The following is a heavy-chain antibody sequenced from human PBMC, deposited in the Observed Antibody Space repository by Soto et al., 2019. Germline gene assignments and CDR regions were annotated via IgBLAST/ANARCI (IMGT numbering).Heavy chain of an antibody. Sequence: AASVKVSCKASGGTFSSYAISWVLQAPGQGLEWMGGIIPIFGTANYAQRFQGRVTITADESTSTAYMELSSLRSEDTAVYYCARDLVDTAMVAYYYYGMDVWGQGTTVTVSS. D-gene: IGHD5-18*01. J-gene: IGHJ6*02. V-gene: IGHV1-69*13. CDR2: IIPIFGTA. CDR3: ARDLVDTAMVAYYYYGMDV. CDR1: GGTFSSYA.